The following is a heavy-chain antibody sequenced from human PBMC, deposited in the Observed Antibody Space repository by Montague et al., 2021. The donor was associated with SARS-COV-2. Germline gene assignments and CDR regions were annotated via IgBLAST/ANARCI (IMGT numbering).Heavy chain of an antibody. CDR1: GASISSTNR. CDR2: MYHTGTT. J-gene: IGHJ4*02. V-gene: IGHV4-4*02. Sequence: SETLSLTCAVSGASISSTNRWTWVRQPPGKGLEWIGEMYHTGTTNYNPYLMSRVTISLDESRNQFSLKMTSVTAADTAVYYCASRSIAVAYYFDNWGQGTLVPVSS. CDR3: ASRSIAVAYYFDN. D-gene: IGHD6-19*01.